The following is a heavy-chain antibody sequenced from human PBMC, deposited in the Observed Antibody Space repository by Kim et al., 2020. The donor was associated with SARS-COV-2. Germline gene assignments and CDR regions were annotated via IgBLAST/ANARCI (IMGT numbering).Heavy chain of an antibody. J-gene: IGHJ5*02. D-gene: IGHD3-22*01. CDR2: IYYSGST. CDR1: GGSISSGGYY. CDR3: ARELMGYYDSSGYGYNWFDP. V-gene: IGHV4-31*03. Sequence: SETLSLTCTVSGGSISSGGYYWSWIRQHPGKGLEWIGYIYYSGSTYYNPSLKSRVTISVDTSKNQFSLKLSSVTAADTAVYYCARELMGYYDSSGYGYNWFDPWGQGTLVTVSS.